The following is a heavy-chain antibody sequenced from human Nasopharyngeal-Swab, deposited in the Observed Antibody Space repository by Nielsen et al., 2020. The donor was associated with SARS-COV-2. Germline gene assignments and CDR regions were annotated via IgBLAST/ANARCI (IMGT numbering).Heavy chain of an antibody. CDR2: INSDGSST. Sequence: GESLKISCAASGFTFSSYWMSWVRQAPGKGLVWVSRINSDGSSTSYADSVKGRFTISRDNAKNTLYLQMNSLRAEDTAVYYCAREFSKDYSNYYYGMDVWGQGTTVTVSS. V-gene: IGHV3-74*01. CDR3: AREFSKDYSNYYYGMDV. D-gene: IGHD4-11*01. CDR1: GFTFSSYW. J-gene: IGHJ6*02.